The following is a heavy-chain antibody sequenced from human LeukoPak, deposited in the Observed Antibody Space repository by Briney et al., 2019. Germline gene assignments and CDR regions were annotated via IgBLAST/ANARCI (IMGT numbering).Heavy chain of an antibody. CDR1: GFTFSSYE. CDR2: ISTNGVTI. J-gene: IGHJ4*02. V-gene: IGHV3-48*03. CDR3: ARDRYGGYDFGFDY. D-gene: IGHD5-12*01. Sequence: PGGSLRLSCAASGFTFSSYEMNWVRQAPGKGLEWISYISTNGVTIYYADSVKGRFTISRDNAKNSLYLQMNSLRAEDTAVYYCARDRYGGYDFGFDYWGLGTPVTVSS.